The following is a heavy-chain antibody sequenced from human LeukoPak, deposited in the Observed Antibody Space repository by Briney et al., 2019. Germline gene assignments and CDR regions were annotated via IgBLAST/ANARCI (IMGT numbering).Heavy chain of an antibody. Sequence: GGSLRLSCAASGFTFTRCNMNWVRQAPGKGLELVSSIFTSGTHIYYADSVKGRFTISRDNAKNSLYLQMNSLRAEDTAVYYCARPFYYDNNGGEGMDVWGQGTTVTVSS. V-gene: IGHV3-21*06. D-gene: IGHD3-22*01. J-gene: IGHJ6*02. CDR1: GFTFTRCN. CDR3: ARPFYYDNNGGEGMDV. CDR2: IFTSGTHI.